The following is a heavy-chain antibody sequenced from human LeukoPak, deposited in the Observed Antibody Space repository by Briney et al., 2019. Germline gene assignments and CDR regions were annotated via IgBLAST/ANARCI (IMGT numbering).Heavy chain of an antibody. D-gene: IGHD6-19*01. CDR2: IYRGGNT. J-gene: IGHJ4*02. V-gene: IGHV3-53*01. CDR1: GFIFTDYG. Sequence: PGGSLRLSCAASGFIFTDYGFHWVRQAPGKGLEWVSVIYRGGNTYYTDSVKGRFTISRDNSKNTLYLQMNTLRAEDTAVYYCARGHSSGWFFDYWGQGTLVTVSS. CDR3: ARGHSSGWFFDY.